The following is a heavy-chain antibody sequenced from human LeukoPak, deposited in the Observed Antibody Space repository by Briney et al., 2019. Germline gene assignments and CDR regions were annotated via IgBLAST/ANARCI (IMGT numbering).Heavy chain of an antibody. CDR2: INHSGST. Sequence: PSETLSLTCAVYGGSFSGYYWSWIRQPPGKGLEWIGEINHSGSTNYNPSLTSRVTISVDTSKNQFSLKLSSVTAADTAVYYCARGSGLNYYDSSGYYASLDYWGQGTLVTVSS. CDR3: ARGSGLNYYDSSGYYASLDY. CDR1: GGSFSGYY. J-gene: IGHJ4*02. V-gene: IGHV4-34*01. D-gene: IGHD3-22*01.